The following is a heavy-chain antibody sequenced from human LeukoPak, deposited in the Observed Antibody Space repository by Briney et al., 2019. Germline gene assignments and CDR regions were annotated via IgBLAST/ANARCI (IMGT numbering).Heavy chain of an antibody. CDR2: ISYDGSNK. D-gene: IGHD6-6*01. J-gene: IGHJ4*02. Sequence: GGSLRLSCAASGFTFSSYGMHWVRQAPGKGLEWVAVISYDGSNKYYADSVKGRFTISRDNSKNTLYLQMNSLRAEDTAVYYCVKDRQQLVRNFDYWGQGTLVTVSS. V-gene: IGHV3-30*18. CDR3: VKDRQQLVRNFDY. CDR1: GFTFSSYG.